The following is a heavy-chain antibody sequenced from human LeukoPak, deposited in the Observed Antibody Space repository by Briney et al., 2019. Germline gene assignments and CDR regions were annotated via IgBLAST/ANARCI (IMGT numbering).Heavy chain of an antibody. J-gene: IGHJ4*02. CDR1: GFTFSSYS. D-gene: IGHD4-23*01. CDR2: ISSSSIYI. CDR3: ARDSEVTTVVTPGFDY. Sequence: GGSLRLSCAASGFTFSSYSMNWVRQAPGNGLEWVSSISSSSIYIYYADSVKGRFTISRDNAKNSLYLQMNSLRAEDTAVYYCARDSEVTTVVTPGFDYWGQGTLVTVSS. V-gene: IGHV3-21*01.